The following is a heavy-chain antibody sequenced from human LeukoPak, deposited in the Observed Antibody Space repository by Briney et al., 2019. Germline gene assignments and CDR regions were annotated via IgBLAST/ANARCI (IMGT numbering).Heavy chain of an antibody. CDR3: VRDGGYTGGWTYGAGDY. CDR1: GFTFSAYV. Sequence: SGRSLRLSCEASGFTFSAYVMHWVRQAPGKGLECVAVISNDGNEKYYADSVKGRFSISRDNSKNTLYLQMSSLRTEDTAVYYCVRDGGYTGGWTYGAGDYWGQGTLVTVSS. J-gene: IGHJ4*01. D-gene: IGHD2-8*02. V-gene: IGHV3-30*04. CDR2: ISNDGNEK.